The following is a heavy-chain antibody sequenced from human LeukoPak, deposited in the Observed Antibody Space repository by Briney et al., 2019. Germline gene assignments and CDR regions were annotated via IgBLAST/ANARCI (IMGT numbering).Heavy chain of an antibody. V-gene: IGHV3-23*01. Sequence: GGSLRLSCVASGFTFSNYGMSWVRQAPRKGLEWVSGISNDGTTYYADSVKGRFTISRDNPENTLYLQMKSLRAEDTAVYYCARDYKQGGQGTLVTVSS. CDR1: GFTFSNYG. CDR3: ARDYKQ. D-gene: IGHD3-10*01. J-gene: IGHJ4*02. CDR2: ISNDGTT.